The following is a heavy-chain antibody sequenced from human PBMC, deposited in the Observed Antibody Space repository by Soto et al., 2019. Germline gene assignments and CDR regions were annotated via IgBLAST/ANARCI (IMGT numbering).Heavy chain of an antibody. Sequence: GGSLRLSCAASGFTFSSYVMHWVRQAPGKGLEWVAVIWYDGSNKYYADSVKGRFTISRDNSKNTLYLQMNSLRAEDTAVYYCARDEGLGVNYYYYGMDVWGQATTVTVSS. CDR1: GFTFSSYV. CDR3: ARDEGLGVNYYYYGMDV. CDR2: IWYDGSNK. V-gene: IGHV3-33*01. D-gene: IGHD3-10*01. J-gene: IGHJ6*02.